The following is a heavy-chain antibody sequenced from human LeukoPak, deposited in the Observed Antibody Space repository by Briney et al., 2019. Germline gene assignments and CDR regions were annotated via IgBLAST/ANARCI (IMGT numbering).Heavy chain of an antibody. D-gene: IGHD3-16*01. CDR2: IYYSGST. CDR3: AREKKGVNWFDP. CDR1: GASISSYY. Sequence: SETLSLTCTVSGASISSYYWSWIRQPPGKGLEWIGDIYYSGSTNYNPSLKSRVTISVDTSKNQFSLKLSSVTAADTAVYYCAREKKGVNWFDPWGQGTLVTVSS. V-gene: IGHV4-59*01. J-gene: IGHJ5*02.